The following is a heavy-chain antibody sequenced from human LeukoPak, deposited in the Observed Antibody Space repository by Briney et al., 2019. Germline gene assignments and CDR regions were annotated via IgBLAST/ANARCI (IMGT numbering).Heavy chain of an antibody. J-gene: IGHJ4*02. V-gene: IGHV3-21*01. Sequence: GGSLRLSCAASGFTFSSYSMNWVRQAPGKGLEWVSSISSSSSYIYYADSVKGRFTISRDNAKNSLYLQMNSLRAEDTAVYCCASGGSSYYDSSGYYPPIDYWGQGTLVTVSS. CDR2: ISSSSSYI. CDR1: GFTFSSYS. CDR3: ASGGSSYYDSSGYYPPIDY. D-gene: IGHD3-22*01.